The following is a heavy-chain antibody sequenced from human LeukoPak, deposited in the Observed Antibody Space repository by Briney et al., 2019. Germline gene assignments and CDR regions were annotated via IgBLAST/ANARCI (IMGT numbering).Heavy chain of an antibody. D-gene: IGHD3-16*01. Sequence: PGGSLRLSCAASGFSFSTYSMIWVRQAPGKGLEWVSSVSGMSEYIYYADSVRGRFTISRDNAKNTLYLQMNSLRAEDTAVYYCARDDYVWGSPTSTFDYWGQGTLVTVSS. CDR1: GFSFSTYS. CDR2: VSGMSEYI. V-gene: IGHV3-21*01. J-gene: IGHJ4*02. CDR3: ARDDYVWGSPTSTFDY.